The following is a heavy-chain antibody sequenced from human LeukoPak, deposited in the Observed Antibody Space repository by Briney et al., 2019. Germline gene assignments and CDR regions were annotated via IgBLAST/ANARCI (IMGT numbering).Heavy chain of an antibody. CDR2: ISSSSSTI. CDR1: GFTFSSSS. D-gene: IGHD3-22*01. Sequence: GGSLRLSCAASGFTFSSSSMYWVRQAPGKGLEWVSYISSSSSTIHYAESVKGRFTISRDNAKNSLYLQMNSLRDEDTAVYYCAREMAHYFDSSGYSFWGQGTLVTVSS. J-gene: IGHJ4*02. CDR3: AREMAHYFDSSGYSF. V-gene: IGHV3-48*02.